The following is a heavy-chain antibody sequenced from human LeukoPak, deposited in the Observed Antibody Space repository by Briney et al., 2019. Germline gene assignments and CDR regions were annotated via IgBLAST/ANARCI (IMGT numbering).Heavy chain of an antibody. J-gene: IGHJ4*02. V-gene: IGHV3-23*01. CDR3: AKERDIVVVVAATLDY. CDR1: GFTFSSYA. Sequence: PGGSLRLSCAASGFTFSSYAMSWVRQAPGKGLEWVSAISGSGGSTYYADSVKGRLTISRDNSKNTLYLQMNSLRAEDTAVYYCAKERDIVVVVAATLDYWGQGTLVTVSS. D-gene: IGHD2-15*01. CDR2: ISGSGGST.